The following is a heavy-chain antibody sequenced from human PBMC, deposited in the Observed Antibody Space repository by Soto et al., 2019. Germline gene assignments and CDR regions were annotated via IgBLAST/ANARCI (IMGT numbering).Heavy chain of an antibody. CDR2: IFRDDDK. CDR3: AHLYDGVYVFDM. D-gene: IGHD3-10*01. CDR1: GFSLSTRGVG. J-gene: IGHJ3*02. V-gene: IGHV2-5*02. Sequence: QITLKESGPTLVKPTQTLTLTCTFSGFSLSTRGVGVGWIRQPPGKALEWLALIFRDDDKRYRPSLKSRLTIIGDTSKNHVVLIMTNMDPMDTATCYCAHLYDGVYVFDMWGQGTMVTVSS.